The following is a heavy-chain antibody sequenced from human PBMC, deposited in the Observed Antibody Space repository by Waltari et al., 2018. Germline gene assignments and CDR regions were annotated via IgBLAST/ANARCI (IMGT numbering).Heavy chain of an antibody. CDR3: ARLAGAVASFDY. Sequence: EVQLLQSGAEVKEPGESLKISCKGPRYTFTKYWIGWVRQKPGKGLEWMGILYPGDSETKYSPSFQGRVTISADKSITTAYLQWNSLQASDSAMYYCARLAGAVASFDYWGQGTLVTVSS. CDR1: RYTFTKYW. J-gene: IGHJ4*02. CDR2: LYPGDSET. V-gene: IGHV5-51*01. D-gene: IGHD6-19*01.